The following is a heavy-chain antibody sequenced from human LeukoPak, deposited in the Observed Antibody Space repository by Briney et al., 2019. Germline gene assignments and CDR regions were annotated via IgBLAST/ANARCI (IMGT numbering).Heavy chain of an antibody. Sequence: PGGSLRLSCAASGFTFSSYGMSWVRQAPGKGLEWVSSISSSSNYIYYADSVKGRFTISRDNAKNSLYLQMNSLRAEDTAVYYCTRERGLIAPSGVDLWGQGTLVTVSS. CDR3: TRERGLIAPSGVDL. D-gene: IGHD6-13*01. V-gene: IGHV3-21*01. J-gene: IGHJ5*02. CDR2: ISSSSNYI. CDR1: GFTFSSYG.